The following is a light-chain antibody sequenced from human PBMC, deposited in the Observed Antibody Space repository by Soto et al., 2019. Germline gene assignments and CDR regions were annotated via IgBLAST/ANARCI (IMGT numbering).Light chain of an antibody. V-gene: IGLV2-14*01. CDR3: TSYTTRSTHV. CDR1: SSDVGAYNY. J-gene: IGLJ1*01. CDR2: AVN. Sequence: QSVLTQPASVSGSPGQSITISCTGTSSDVGAYNYVSWYQQHPGKAPKRIILAVNNRPSGVSGRFSGSKSGNTASLTISGLQGDDEADYYCTSYTTRSTHVFGTGTKVTVL.